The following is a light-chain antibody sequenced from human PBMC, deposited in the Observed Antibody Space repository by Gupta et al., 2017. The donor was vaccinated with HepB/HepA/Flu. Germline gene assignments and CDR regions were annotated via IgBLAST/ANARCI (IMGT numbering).Light chain of an antibody. V-gene: IGKV2-30*01. CDR1: QSLVYSDGNSY. CDR3: IQSTNWPPVT. J-gene: IGKJ5*01. CDR2: KVS. Sequence: DVVMTQSPLSLPVTLGQTAYIPCRSSQSLVYSDGNSYLNSFQQRPGQSPRRLIYKVSIRDSGVPDRFIGSGSGTDLTMKISTVEAEDVGVNYCIQSTNWPPVTFGQGTRLEIK.